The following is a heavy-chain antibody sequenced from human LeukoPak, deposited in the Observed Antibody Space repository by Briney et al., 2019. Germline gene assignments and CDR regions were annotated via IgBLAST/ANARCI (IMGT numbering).Heavy chain of an antibody. Sequence: GGSLRLSRVASGFTFSNFAMSWIRQAPGKGLDWVSAISISGGSTYYAGSVKGRLTISRDNSKNTLYLQMNSLRAEDTALYYCAKGIKWELPFDYWGQGTLVTVSS. CDR1: GFTFSNFA. J-gene: IGHJ4*02. D-gene: IGHD1-26*01. CDR2: ISISGGST. CDR3: AKGIKWELPFDY. V-gene: IGHV3-23*01.